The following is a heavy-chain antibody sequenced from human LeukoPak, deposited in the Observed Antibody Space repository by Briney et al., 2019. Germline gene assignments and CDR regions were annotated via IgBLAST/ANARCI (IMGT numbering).Heavy chain of an antibody. CDR2: IYTSGST. Sequence: PSETLSLTCTVSGGSISSGSYYWSWIRQPAGKGLEWIGRIYTSGSTNYNPSLKSRVTISVDTSKNQFSLKLGSVTAADTAVYYCARGSSGWYGLLDYWGQGTLVTVSS. CDR3: ARGSSGWYGLLDY. CDR1: GGSISSGSYY. D-gene: IGHD6-19*01. J-gene: IGHJ4*02. V-gene: IGHV4-61*02.